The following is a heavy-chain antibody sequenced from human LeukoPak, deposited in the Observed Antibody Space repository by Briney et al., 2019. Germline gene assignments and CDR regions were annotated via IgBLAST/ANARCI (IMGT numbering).Heavy chain of an antibody. V-gene: IGHV4-59*01. CDR3: VGDLDYRGNSGYFGL. D-gene: IGHD4-23*01. CDR2: IYYSGSA. J-gene: IGHJ2*01. Sequence: SQTLSLTCTISAGSITTYYWSWIRQSPGQGLEWLGYIYYSGSANYNPSLKNRVTMSADASKNQFSLRVSSVTPADTAVYFCVGDLDYRGNSGYFGLWGRGTLVTVSS. CDR1: AGSITTYY.